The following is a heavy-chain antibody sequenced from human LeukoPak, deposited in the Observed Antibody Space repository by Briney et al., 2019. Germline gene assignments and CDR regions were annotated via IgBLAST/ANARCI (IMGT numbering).Heavy chain of an antibody. CDR2: MNPNSGNT. J-gene: IGHJ5*02. Sequence: GASVKVSCKASGYTFTSYDINWVRQATGQGLEWMGWMNPNSGNTGYAQKFQGRVTMTRNTSISAAYMELSSLRSEDTAVYYCARLMKSGGRPPWFDPWGQGTLVTVSS. V-gene: IGHV1-8*01. CDR1: GYTFTSYD. CDR3: ARLMKSGGRPPWFDP. D-gene: IGHD2-15*01.